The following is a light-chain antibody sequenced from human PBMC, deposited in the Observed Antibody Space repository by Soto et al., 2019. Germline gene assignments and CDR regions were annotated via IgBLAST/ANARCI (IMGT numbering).Light chain of an antibody. CDR1: QSVSSY. Sequence: EIVLTQSPATRSLSPGERATLSGRVSQSVSSYLAWYQQKPGQAPRLLIYDTSKRATGIPARFSGSGSGTDFTLTISSLEPEDFAVYYCQQRTNWPRSFTFGPGTKVDIK. CDR3: QQRTNWPRSFT. J-gene: IGKJ3*01. V-gene: IGKV3-11*01. CDR2: DTS.